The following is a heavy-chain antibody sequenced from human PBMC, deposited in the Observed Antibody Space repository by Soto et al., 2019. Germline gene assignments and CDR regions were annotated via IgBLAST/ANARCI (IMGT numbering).Heavy chain of an antibody. CDR3: ARSFGWYAIDH. CDR2: IHHSGST. CDR1: SASIITEQR. D-gene: IGHD6-19*01. V-gene: IGHV4-4*02. Sequence: QMQLQESGPGLVKPSETLSLTCAVSSASIITEQRWTWVRQPPGKGLEWIGEIHHSGSTNNNPSRRSRVTMSVNKSKNQSSLTLNSVTAADTALYYCARSFGWYAIDHWGQGALVIVSS. J-gene: IGHJ4*02.